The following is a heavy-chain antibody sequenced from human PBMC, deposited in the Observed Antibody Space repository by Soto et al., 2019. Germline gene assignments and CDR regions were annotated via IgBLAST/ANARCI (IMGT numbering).Heavy chain of an antibody. Sequence: GGSLRLSCAASGFTFSSYAMSWVRQAPGKGLEWVSAISGSGGSTYYADSVKGRFTISRDNSKNTLYLQMNSLRAEDTAVYYCAKDGAGHSDAPDACDILGQGTMVTVSS. CDR3: AKDGAGHSDAPDACDI. CDR2: ISGSGGST. CDR1: GFTFSSYA. J-gene: IGHJ3*02. D-gene: IGHD1-26*01. V-gene: IGHV3-23*01.